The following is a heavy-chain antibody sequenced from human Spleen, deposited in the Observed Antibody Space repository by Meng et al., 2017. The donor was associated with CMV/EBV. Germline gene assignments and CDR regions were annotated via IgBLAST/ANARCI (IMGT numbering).Heavy chain of an antibody. J-gene: IGHJ4*02. CDR1: GYSFTTYW. D-gene: IGHD3-10*01. V-gene: IGHV5-51*01. Sequence: GGSLRLSCLGSGYSFTTYWIGWVRQMPGKGLEWMGIIYPGDSDTRYSPSFQGQVTISADKYISTAYLQWSSLKASDTAMYYCARLGERPESWYFDYWGQGTLVTVSS. CDR2: IYPGDSDT. CDR3: ARLGERPESWYFDY.